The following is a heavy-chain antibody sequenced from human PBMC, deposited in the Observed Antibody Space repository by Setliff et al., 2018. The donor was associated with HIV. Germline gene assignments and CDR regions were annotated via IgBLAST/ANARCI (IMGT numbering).Heavy chain of an antibody. CDR2: IHYSGNT. J-gene: IGHJ4*02. V-gene: IGHV4-38-2*01. D-gene: IGHD6-13*01. CDR1: GYSINSDYY. Sequence: PSETLSLTCAVSGYSINSDYYWGWVRQSPGTGLEWIATIHYSGNTYYNPSLKSRVTISVDTSKNQSSLKLTSVTAADTAVYYCASAVGSSSWLRALGYWGQGTLVTVS. CDR3: ASAVGSSSWLRALGY.